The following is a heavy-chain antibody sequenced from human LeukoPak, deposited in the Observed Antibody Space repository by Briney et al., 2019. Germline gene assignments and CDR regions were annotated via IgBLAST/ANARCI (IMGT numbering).Heavy chain of an antibody. J-gene: IGHJ4*02. CDR2: IYHSGST. CDR3: AREERGGNSRY. CDR1: GGSISSGGYY. V-gene: IGHV4-30-2*01. D-gene: IGHD4-23*01. Sequence: PSETLSLTCTVSGGSISSGGYYWSWIRQPPGKGLEWIGYIYHSGSTYYNPSLKSRVTISVDRSKNQFSLKLSSVTAADTAVYYRAREERGGNSRYWGQGTLVTVSS.